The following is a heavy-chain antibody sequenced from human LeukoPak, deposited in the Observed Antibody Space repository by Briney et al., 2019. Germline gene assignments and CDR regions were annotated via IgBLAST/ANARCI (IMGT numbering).Heavy chain of an antibody. V-gene: IGHV3-7*01. J-gene: IGHJ4*02. CDR2: IKYDGSEK. D-gene: IGHD5-12*01. CDR1: GVTFGNYW. Sequence: GGSLRLSCVDSGVTFGNYWMTWVRQAPGKGLEWVADIKYDGSEKYYGDSVKGRFTVSRDNAKNSLYLQMNSLRAEDTAMYYCARDVGLSGYDLNNYWGQGALVTVSS. CDR3: ARDVGLSGYDLNNY.